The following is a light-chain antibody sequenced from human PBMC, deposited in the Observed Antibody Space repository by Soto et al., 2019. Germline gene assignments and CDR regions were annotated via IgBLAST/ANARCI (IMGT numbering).Light chain of an antibody. Sequence: QSALTQPASVAGSPGQAITISCTGTSSDVGSYNLVSWYQQHPGKAPKLMIYEGSKRHSGVSNRFSGSKSGNTASLTISGLQAEYEADYYCCSYAGSSTFVVFGGGTKVTVL. J-gene: IGLJ2*01. CDR3: CSYAGSSTFVV. V-gene: IGLV2-23*01. CDR2: EGS. CDR1: SSDVGSYNL.